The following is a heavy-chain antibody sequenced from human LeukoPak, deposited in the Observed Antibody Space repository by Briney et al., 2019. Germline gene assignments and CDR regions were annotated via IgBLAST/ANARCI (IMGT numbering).Heavy chain of an antibody. CDR2: IIPIFGTA. D-gene: IGHD5-18*01. V-gene: IGHV1-69*01. CDR1: GGTFSSYA. Sequence: GSSVKVSCKASGGTFSSYAISWVRQAPGQGLEWMGGIIPIFGTANYAQKFQGRVTITADESTSTVYMDLSSLRSGDTALYYCATHSQYSFDYWGQGALVTASP. CDR3: ATHSQYSFDY. J-gene: IGHJ4*02.